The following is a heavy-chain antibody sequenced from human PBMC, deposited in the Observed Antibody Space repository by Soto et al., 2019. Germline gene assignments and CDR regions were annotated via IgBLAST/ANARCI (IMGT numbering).Heavy chain of an antibody. V-gene: IGHV1-2*02. CDR2: INPKFGDT. Sequence: QVQLVQSGAEVKEPGDSVRVSCEASGYTFTAYHIQWVRQAPGQGFEWMGWINPKFGDTTYAQDFQGRVSMTRDMSISTVYMELSRLTSADTAIYYCARNMDYYYGRGSGNGHGVWGQGTTVTVFS. CDR1: GYTFTAYH. D-gene: IGHD3-10*02. J-gene: IGHJ6*02. CDR3: ARNMDYYYGRGSGNGHGV.